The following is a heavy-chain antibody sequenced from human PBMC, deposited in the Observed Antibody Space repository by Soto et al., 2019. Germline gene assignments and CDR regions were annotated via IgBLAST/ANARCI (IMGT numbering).Heavy chain of an antibody. CDR1: GGSISSGGYY. CDR3: ARDSPYYSGMDV. V-gene: IGHV4-31*03. J-gene: IGHJ6*02. CDR2: IYYSGNT. Sequence: SETLSLTCTVSGGSISSGGYYWSWIRQHPGKGLEWIGYIYYSGNTYYNPSLKSRITISVDMSKNQVSLRLTSVTAADTAVYYCARDSPYYSGMDVWGQGTTVTVPS.